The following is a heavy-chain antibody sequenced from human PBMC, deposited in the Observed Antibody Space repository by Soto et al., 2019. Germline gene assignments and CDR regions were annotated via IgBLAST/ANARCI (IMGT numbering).Heavy chain of an antibody. J-gene: IGHJ6*02. Sequence: GGSLRLSCTASGFAFSNYAMIWVRQAPGEGLEWVSAIGGSGGRTDYADSVKGRFTISRDNTKNTLYLQMNSLRAEDTAVYYCTKVPPGYCSGTNCHYGMDVWGQGTTVTVSS. D-gene: IGHD2-2*01. CDR1: GFAFSNYA. V-gene: IGHV3-23*01. CDR2: IGGSGGRT. CDR3: TKVPPGYCSGTNCHYGMDV.